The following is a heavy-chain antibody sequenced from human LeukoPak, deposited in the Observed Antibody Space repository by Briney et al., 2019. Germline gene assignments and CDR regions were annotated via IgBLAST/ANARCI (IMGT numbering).Heavy chain of an antibody. CDR3: GRGHWGLDY. CDR2: ISNSGSSI. V-gene: IGHV3-11*04. D-gene: IGHD7-27*01. Sequence: KAGGSLRLSCAASGFTFSDSYMTWIRQAPGKGLEWVSYISNSGSSIYYADSVKGRFTTYRDNAKSSLYLQMNSLRAEDTAVYYCGRGHWGLDYWGQGALVTVSS. CDR1: GFTFSDSY. J-gene: IGHJ4*02.